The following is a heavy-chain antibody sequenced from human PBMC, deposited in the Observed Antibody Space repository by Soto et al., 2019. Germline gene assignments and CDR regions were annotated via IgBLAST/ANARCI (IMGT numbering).Heavy chain of an antibody. V-gene: IGHV4-31*03. Sequence: QVPLQESGPGLVKPSQTLSLTCTVSGGSISSGGYYWSWIRQHPGKGLEWIGYIYYSGSTYYNPSLKRRVTISVDTSKNQFSLKLSSVTAADTAVYYCARVIPAANPNWFDPWGQGTLVTVSS. CDR3: ARVIPAANPNWFDP. CDR2: IYYSGST. J-gene: IGHJ5*02. D-gene: IGHD2-2*01. CDR1: GGSISSGGYY.